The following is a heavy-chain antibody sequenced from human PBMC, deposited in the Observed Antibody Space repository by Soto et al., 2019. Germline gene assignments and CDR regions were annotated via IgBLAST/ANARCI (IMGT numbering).Heavy chain of an antibody. V-gene: IGHV5-51*01. CDR1: GYSFTSNW. CDR2: IYPGDSDT. Sequence: PGESLKISCKGSGYSFTSNWIGWVRQMPGKGLEWVGIIYPGDSDTNYSPSFQGHVTISADKSISTAYLQWSSLKASDTAMYYCACLGGGILTGYYNFQGPYYYYGMDVWGQGTTVTVSS. D-gene: IGHD3-9*01. J-gene: IGHJ6*02. CDR3: ACLGGGILTGYYNFQGPYYYYGMDV.